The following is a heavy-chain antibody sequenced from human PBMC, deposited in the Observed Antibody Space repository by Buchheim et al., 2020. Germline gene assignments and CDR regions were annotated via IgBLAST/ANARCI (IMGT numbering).Heavy chain of an antibody. V-gene: IGHV5-51*01. CDR1: GYAFATYS. D-gene: IGHD3-16*01. Sequence: EVYLVQYGAEMKKPGESLKISCKGSGYAFATYSIAWVRQMPGKGLEWMGVVYPGDSHTTYSPSFQGQVTIPADKSINTAYLHWSSLKASDTAMYYCARSKSGKGDRYFDYWGQGTL. CDR3: ARSKSGKGDRYFDY. CDR2: VYPGDSHT. J-gene: IGHJ4*02.